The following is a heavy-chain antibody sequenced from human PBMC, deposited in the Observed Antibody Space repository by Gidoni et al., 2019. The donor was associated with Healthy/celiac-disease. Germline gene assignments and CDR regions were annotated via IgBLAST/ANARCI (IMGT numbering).Heavy chain of an antibody. J-gene: IGHJ3*02. CDR3: AIGKVVRGRADAFDI. Sequence: QVQLQESVPGLVKPSETLSLTCTVSGGSISSYYWSWIRQPPGKGLEWIGAIYYRGSTNYNPSLKSRVTILVDTSKNQFSLKLSSVTAADTAVYYCAIGKVVRGRADAFDIWGQGTMVTVSS. V-gene: IGHV4-59*01. CDR1: GGSISSYY. D-gene: IGHD3-22*01. CDR2: IYYRGST.